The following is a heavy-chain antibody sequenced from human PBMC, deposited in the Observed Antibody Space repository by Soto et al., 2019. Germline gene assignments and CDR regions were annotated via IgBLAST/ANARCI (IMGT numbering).Heavy chain of an antibody. CDR3: ARVVHPRYSSSRQNNDAFDI. J-gene: IGHJ3*02. CDR2: ISSSGSTI. D-gene: IGHD6-13*01. CDR1: GFTFSDYY. Sequence: PGGSLRLSCAASGFTFSDYYMSWIRQAPGKGLEWVSYISSSGSTIYYADSVKGRFTISRDNAKNSLYLQMNSLRAEDTAVYYCARVVHPRYSSSRQNNDAFDIWGQGTMVTVSS. V-gene: IGHV3-11*01.